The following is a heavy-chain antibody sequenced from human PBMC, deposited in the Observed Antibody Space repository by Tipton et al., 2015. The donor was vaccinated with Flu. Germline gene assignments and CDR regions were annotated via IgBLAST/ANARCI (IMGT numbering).Heavy chain of an antibody. CDR2: IYTSGNT. CDR1: GGSFSGYY. Sequence: TLSLTCAVYGGSFSGYYWSWIRQPAGKGLEWIGRIYTSGNTNYSPSLKSRVTMSVDTSKNQFSLKLSSMTAADTAVYYCARGQGNSGWRYFDYWGQGTLVIVSS. CDR3: ARGQGNSGWRYFDY. D-gene: IGHD6-19*01. J-gene: IGHJ4*02. V-gene: IGHV4-59*10.